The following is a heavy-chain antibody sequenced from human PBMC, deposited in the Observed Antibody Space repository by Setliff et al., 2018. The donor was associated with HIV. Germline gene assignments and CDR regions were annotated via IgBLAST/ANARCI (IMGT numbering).Heavy chain of an antibody. CDR2: AYHRGNT. D-gene: IGHD3-3*01. CDR3: ARLDWFSKNFDF. V-gene: IGHV4-4*02. Sequence: SETLSLTCAVSGVSTSNNNYWWSWVRQPPGKGLEWIGEAYHRGNTNYNPSLKSRVTMSVDKSLNQVSLKLSSETAADTAVYFCARLDWFSKNFDFWGQGTLVTVSS. CDR1: GVSTSNNNYW. J-gene: IGHJ4*02.